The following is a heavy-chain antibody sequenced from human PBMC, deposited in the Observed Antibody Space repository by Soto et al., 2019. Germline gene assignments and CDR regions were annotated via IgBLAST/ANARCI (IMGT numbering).Heavy chain of an antibody. CDR1: GGSSSSGGYY. V-gene: IGHV4-31*03. J-gene: IGHJ6*02. Sequence: QVQLQESGPGLVKPSQTLSLTCTVSGGSSSSGGYYWSWIRQHPGKGLEWIGYIYYSGSTYYNPSLKSRVTISVDTSKNQFSLKLSSVTAADTAVYYYARENHGVRGVNGMDVWGQGTTVTVSS. CDR2: IYYSGST. D-gene: IGHD3-10*01. CDR3: ARENHGVRGVNGMDV.